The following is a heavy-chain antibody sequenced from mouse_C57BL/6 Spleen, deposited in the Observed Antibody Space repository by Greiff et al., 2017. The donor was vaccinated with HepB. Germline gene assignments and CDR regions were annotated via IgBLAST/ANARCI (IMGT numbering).Heavy chain of an antibody. D-gene: IGHD2-1*01. Sequence: QVQLQQSGPELVKPGASVKISCKASGYAFSSSWMNWVKQRPGKGLEWIGRIYPGDGDTNYNGKFKGKATLTADKSSSTAYMQLSSLTSEDSAVYFCARDYYGNYKGSMDYWGQGTSVTVSS. V-gene: IGHV1-82*01. CDR2: IYPGDGDT. CDR1: GYAFSSSW. J-gene: IGHJ4*01. CDR3: ARDYYGNYKGSMDY.